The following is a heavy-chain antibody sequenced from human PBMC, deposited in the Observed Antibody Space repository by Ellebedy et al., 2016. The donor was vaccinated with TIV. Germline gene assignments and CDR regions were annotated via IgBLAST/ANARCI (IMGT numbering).Heavy chain of an antibody. Sequence: ASVKVSXXASGYTFTSYGISWVRQAPGQGLEWMGWISAYNGNTNYAQKLQGRVTMTTDTSTSTAYMELRSLRSDDTAVYYCARQDDVESLRPVYYYYYYGMDVWGQGTTVTVSS. D-gene: IGHD5-12*01. CDR2: ISAYNGNT. V-gene: IGHV1-18*01. J-gene: IGHJ6*02. CDR3: ARQDDVESLRPVYYYYYYGMDV. CDR1: GYTFTSYG.